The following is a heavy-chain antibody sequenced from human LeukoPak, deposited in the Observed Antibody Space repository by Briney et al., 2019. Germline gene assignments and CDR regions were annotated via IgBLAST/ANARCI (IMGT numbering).Heavy chain of an antibody. CDR2: IIPSLGTT. V-gene: IGHV1-69*11. CDR3: TIIPNVILFTHYFEY. CDR1: GGVFTTYA. J-gene: IGHJ4*02. Sequence: EASVKVSCKASGGVFTTYAVSWVRQAPGQGLEWMGSIIPSLGTTNYAQKFQGRVTITADEPTRTAYMELTYVRSDNTAVYYCTIIPNVILFTHYFEYWGQGTLVTVSS. D-gene: IGHD2-21*01.